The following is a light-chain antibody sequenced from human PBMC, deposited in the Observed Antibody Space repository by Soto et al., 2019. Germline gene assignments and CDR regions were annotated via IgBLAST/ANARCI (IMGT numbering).Light chain of an antibody. J-gene: IGKJ1*01. CDR3: QQSYSTPQT. CDR1: QSISSY. CDR2: AAS. Sequence: DIQLTQSPSSLSASVGDRVTLTCRASQSISSYLNWYQQKPGKAPKLLIYAASSLQSGVPSRFSGSGSGTDFTLTISSLQPEDFATYYCQQSYSTPQTFGQGTKV. V-gene: IGKV1-39*01.